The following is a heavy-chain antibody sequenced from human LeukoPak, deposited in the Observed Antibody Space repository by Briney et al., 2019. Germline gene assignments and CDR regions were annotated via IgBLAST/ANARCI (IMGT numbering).Heavy chain of an antibody. J-gene: IGHJ4*02. D-gene: IGHD1-7*01. CDR1: GYTLTELS. CDR3: ATNRGITGTRHLDY. CDR2: FDPEDGET. Sequence: ASVKVSCKVSGYTLTELSMHWVRQAPGKGLEWMGGFDPEDGETIYAQKFQGRVTMTEDTSTDTAYMELSSLRSEDTAVYYCATNRGITGTRHLDYWGQGTLVTVSS. V-gene: IGHV1-24*01.